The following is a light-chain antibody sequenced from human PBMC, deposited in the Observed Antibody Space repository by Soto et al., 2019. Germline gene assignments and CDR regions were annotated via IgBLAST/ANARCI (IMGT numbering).Light chain of an antibody. CDR2: DAS. Sequence: DIQMTQYPSTLSASVGDTLTVTRRASQSVSGWLAWYQQKPGEAPKLLIYDASALPRGVPSRFSGSGSGTKFTLTIASLQPDDFATYYCQQYETFSGTFGPGTKVDIK. CDR3: QQYETFSGT. V-gene: IGKV1-5*01. J-gene: IGKJ1*01. CDR1: QSVSGW.